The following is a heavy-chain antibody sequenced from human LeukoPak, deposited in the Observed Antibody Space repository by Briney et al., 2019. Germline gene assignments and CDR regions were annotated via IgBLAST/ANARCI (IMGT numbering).Heavy chain of an antibody. D-gene: IGHD3-10*01. CDR1: GATFSIYA. V-gene: IGHV1-69*01. CDR2: IFPIFGTA. Sequence: ASVSVSFKASGATFSIYANSWVRQAPGQGLGWMGGIFPIFGTANYSQKFQGRVTITADESTSTAYMELSSLRSEDTAVYYCATAAGSGSYYNFFWFDRWGQGTLVTVSS. CDR3: ATAAGSGSYYNFFWFDR. J-gene: IGHJ5*02.